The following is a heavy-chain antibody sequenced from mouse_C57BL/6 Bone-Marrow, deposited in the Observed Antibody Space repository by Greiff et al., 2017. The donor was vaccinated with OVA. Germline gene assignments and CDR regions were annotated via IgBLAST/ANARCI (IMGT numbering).Heavy chain of an antibody. D-gene: IGHD1-1*01. Sequence: EVKVEESGGGLVKPGGSLKLSCAASGFTFRSYAMSWVRQTPENRLEWVATISDGGSYTYYPDNVKGRFTISRDNAKNNLYLQMSHLKSEDTAMYYCAREREVYYGSSYEAWFAYWGQGTLVTVSA. CDR1: GFTFRSYA. J-gene: IGHJ3*01. CDR3: AREREVYYGSSYEAWFAY. CDR2: ISDGGSYT. V-gene: IGHV5-4*01.